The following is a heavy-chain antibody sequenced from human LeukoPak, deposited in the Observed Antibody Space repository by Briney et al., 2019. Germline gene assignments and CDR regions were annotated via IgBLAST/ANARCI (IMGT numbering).Heavy chain of an antibody. Sequence: ASVRVSCKASGYTFTGYYMHWVRPAPGQGLEWMGWINPNSGGTNYAQKFQGRVTMTRDTSISTAYMELSRLRSDDTAVYYCARVRPYDFWSGYYFFDYWGQGTLVTVSS. CDR2: INPNSGGT. D-gene: IGHD3-3*01. CDR1: GYTFTGYY. V-gene: IGHV1-2*02. J-gene: IGHJ4*02. CDR3: ARVRPYDFWSGYYFFDY.